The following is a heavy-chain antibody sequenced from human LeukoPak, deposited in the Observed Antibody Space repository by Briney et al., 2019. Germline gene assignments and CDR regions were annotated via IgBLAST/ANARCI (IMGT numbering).Heavy chain of an antibody. Sequence: PSETLSLTCAVYGGSFSGYYWSWIRQPPGKGLEWIGEINHSGSTNYNPSLKSRVTISVDTSKNQFSLKLSSVTAADTAVYYCASSRPLRYFDWLAPWGQGTLVTVSS. CDR3: ASSRPLRYFDWLAP. CDR1: GGSFSGYY. D-gene: IGHD3-9*01. CDR2: INHSGST. V-gene: IGHV4-34*01. J-gene: IGHJ5*02.